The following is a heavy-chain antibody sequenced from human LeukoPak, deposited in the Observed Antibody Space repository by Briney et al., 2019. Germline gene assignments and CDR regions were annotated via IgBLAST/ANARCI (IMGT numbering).Heavy chain of an antibody. V-gene: IGHV4-4*02. CDR3: ARIASWFDP. CDR2: IYYSGST. J-gene: IGHJ5*02. Sequence: PGGSLRLSCAASGFTFSSHGMNWVRQAPGKGLEGIGRIYYSGSTYYNPSLKSRVTISGDTSKNQSSLKLSSVTAADTAVYYCARIASWFDPWGQGTLVTVSS. CDR1: GFTFSSHGM.